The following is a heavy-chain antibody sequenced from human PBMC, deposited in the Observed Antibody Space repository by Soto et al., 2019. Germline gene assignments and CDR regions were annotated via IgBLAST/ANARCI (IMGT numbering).Heavy chain of an antibody. CDR1: GFPFSSYV. Sequence: EVQLLESGGGLVQRGGSLRLSCAASGFPFSSYVMAWVRQAPGKGLEWVSGISGGGSNTFYADSVKGRFTISRDNSKNTLLLQMNSLGAEDTAVYYCAKDRTATFQYYFDYWGQGALITVSS. J-gene: IGHJ4*02. V-gene: IGHV3-23*01. CDR3: AKDRTATFQYYFDY. CDR2: ISGGGSNT. D-gene: IGHD5-18*01.